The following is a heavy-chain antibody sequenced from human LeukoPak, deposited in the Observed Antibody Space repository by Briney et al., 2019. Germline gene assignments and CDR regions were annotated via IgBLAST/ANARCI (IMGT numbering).Heavy chain of an antibody. CDR1: GGTFSSYA. D-gene: IGHD6-19*01. CDR3: ARANSSGWRNAFDI. J-gene: IGHJ3*02. CDR2: IIPILGIA. Sequence: SVKVSCKASGGTFSSYAISWVRQAPGQGLDWMARIIPILGIANYAQKFQGRVTITADKSTSTAYMELSSLRSEDTAVYYCARANSSGWRNAFDIWGQGTMVTVSS. V-gene: IGHV1-69*04.